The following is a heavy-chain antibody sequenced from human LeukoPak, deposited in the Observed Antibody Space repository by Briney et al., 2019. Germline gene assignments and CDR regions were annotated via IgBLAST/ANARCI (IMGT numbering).Heavy chain of an antibody. CDR3: ASSPRGLYYYNYYMDV. CDR1: GGSVSDYY. V-gene: IGHV4-59*02. CDR2: IYYTGST. J-gene: IGHJ6*03. Sequence: ASETLSLTCTISGGSVSDYYWSWIRQSPGKGLEWIGYIYYTGSTSYNPSLKSRVTISADTSKNEFSLKLNSVTAADTAVYYCASSPRGLYYYNYYMDVWGKGTTVIVSS.